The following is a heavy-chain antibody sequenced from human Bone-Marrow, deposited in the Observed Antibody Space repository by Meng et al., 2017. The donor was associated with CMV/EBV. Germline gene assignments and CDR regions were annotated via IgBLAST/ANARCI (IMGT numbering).Heavy chain of an antibody. CDR2: MNPNSGNT. CDR3: AADHSGSSGY. Sequence: ASVKVSCKASGYTFTGYYMHWVRQTPGQGLEWMGWMNPNSGNTGYAQKFQGRVTMTRNTSISTAYMELSSLRSEDTAVYYCAADHSGSSGYWGQGTLVTVSS. D-gene: IGHD1-26*01. V-gene: IGHV1-8*02. J-gene: IGHJ4*02. CDR1: GYTFTGYY.